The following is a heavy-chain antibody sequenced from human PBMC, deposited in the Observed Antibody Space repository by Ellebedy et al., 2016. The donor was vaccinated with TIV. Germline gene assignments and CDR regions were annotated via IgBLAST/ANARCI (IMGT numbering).Heavy chain of an antibody. CDR2: IYYSGST. D-gene: IGHD1-14*01. J-gene: IGHJ6*02. CDR3: ARTGRGSSTGMDV. Sequence: MPSETLSLTCTVSGGSISNYYWSWVRQPPGKGLEWIGYIYYSGSTNYNPSLKSRVTISVDTSKNQFSLKLSSVTAADTAVYYCARTGRGSSTGMDVWGQGTTVTVSS. V-gene: IGHV4-59*01. CDR1: GGSISNYY.